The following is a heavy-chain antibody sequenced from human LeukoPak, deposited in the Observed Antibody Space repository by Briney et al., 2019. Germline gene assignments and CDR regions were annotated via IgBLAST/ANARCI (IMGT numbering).Heavy chain of an antibody. CDR3: ARGRSGYDYFDY. J-gene: IGHJ4*02. Sequence: SQTLSLTCAISGDSVSSNSAAWNRIRQFPSRGLEWLGRTYYRSKWSHDYAISVKSRIIINPDTSENQFSLQLNSVTPDDTAVYYCARGRSGYDYFDYWGQGTVVTVSS. CDR2: TYYRSKWSH. D-gene: IGHD5-12*01. CDR1: GDSVSSNSAA. V-gene: IGHV6-1*01.